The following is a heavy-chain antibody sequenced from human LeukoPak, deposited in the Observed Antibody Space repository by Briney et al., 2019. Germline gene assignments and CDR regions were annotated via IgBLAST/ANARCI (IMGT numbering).Heavy chain of an antibody. V-gene: IGHV4-34*01. CDR2: INHSGST. D-gene: IGHD6-19*01. CDR3: ARDLMRRRIAVAES. Sequence: SETLSLTCAVYGGSFSGYYWSWIRQPPGKGLEWIGEINHSGSTNYNPSLKSRDTISVDTSKNQFSLKLSSVTAAGTAVYYCARDLMRRRIAVAESWGQGTLVTVSS. J-gene: IGHJ5*02. CDR1: GGSFSGYY.